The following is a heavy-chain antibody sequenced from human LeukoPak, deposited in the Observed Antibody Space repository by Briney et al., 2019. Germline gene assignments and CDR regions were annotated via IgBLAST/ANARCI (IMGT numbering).Heavy chain of an antibody. D-gene: IGHD3-22*01. V-gene: IGHV3-23*01. CDR1: GFTFSSYA. Sequence: RGSLRLSCAASGFTFSSYAMRWVRQAPGKGLEWVSAIIDSGGSTYYADSVKGRFTISRDNSKNTLYLQMNSLRAEDTAVYYCAKGRYYDSSGYSFDYWGQGTLVTVSS. CDR2: IIDSGGST. J-gene: IGHJ4*02. CDR3: AKGRYYDSSGYSFDY.